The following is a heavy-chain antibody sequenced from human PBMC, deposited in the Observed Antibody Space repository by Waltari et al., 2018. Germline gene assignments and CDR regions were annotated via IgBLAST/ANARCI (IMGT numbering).Heavy chain of an antibody. CDR2: FIPLFGKT. Sequence: QVQLLQSGAEVKKPGSSVKVSCKASGRSFRNYAISWLRQAPGQGLEWMGGFIPLFGKTNYAQKFQGRLTITADESTTIAYMDLSSLRFEDTAVYYCARGSYSSSWFNLKAFHIWGQGTMVTVSS. CDR3: ARGSYSSSWFNLKAFHI. V-gene: IGHV1-69*01. CDR1: GRSFRNYA. D-gene: IGHD6-13*01. J-gene: IGHJ3*02.